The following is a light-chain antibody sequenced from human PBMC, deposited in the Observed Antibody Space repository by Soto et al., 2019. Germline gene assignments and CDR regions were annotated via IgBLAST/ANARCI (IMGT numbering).Light chain of an antibody. CDR1: QSISSW. CDR2: DAS. V-gene: IGKV1-5*01. CDR3: QQYNSLTWT. Sequence: DIQMTQSPSTLSASVGDRVTITCRASQSISSWLAWYQQKPGKAPKLLIYDASSLESGVPSRFSGCGSGTEFTLTISSLQPDDFATYYCQQYNSLTWTFGQGTKVEIK. J-gene: IGKJ1*01.